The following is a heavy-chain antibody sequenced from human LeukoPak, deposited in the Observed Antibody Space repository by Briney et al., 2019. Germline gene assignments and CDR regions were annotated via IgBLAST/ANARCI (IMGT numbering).Heavy chain of an antibody. V-gene: IGHV3-7*01. CDR2: IKQDGSEK. D-gene: IGHD3-3*01. CDR1: GFTFSSYW. J-gene: IGHJ6*03. CDR3: ARGIFGVVTYYYYMDV. Sequence: PGGSLRLSCAASGFTFSSYWMSWVRQAPGKGLEWVANIKQDGSEKYYVDSVKGRFTISRDNAKNSLYLQMNSLRAEDTAVYYCARGIFGVVTYYYYMDVWGKGTTVTVSS.